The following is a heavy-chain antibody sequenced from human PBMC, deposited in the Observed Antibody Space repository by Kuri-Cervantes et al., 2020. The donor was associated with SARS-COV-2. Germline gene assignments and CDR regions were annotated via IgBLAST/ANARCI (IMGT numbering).Heavy chain of an antibody. Sequence: GSSLKISCTASGFTFGDYAMSWVRQAPGKGLEWVGLIRSSAYGGTTEYAVSVIGRITITRDDTKSIDQLQMNSLKTEDTAVSYCTRVGRDDYKGAFDIWGQGTMVTVSS. CDR3: TRVGRDDYKGAFDI. CDR2: IRSSAYGGTT. D-gene: IGHD5-24*01. V-gene: IGHV3-49*04. CDR1: GFTFGDYA. J-gene: IGHJ3*02.